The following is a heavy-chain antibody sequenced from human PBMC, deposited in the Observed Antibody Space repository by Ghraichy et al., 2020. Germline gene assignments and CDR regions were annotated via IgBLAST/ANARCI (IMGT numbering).Heavy chain of an antibody. CDR1: GFTFSDYW. Sequence: GVLNISCAASGFTFSDYWMAWVRQAPGKGLEWVANIKGDGSKKNLVDSVNGRFTISRDTAKNSVYLQMDSLRTEDTAVYYCARDVSTSIDGYYYDVFDIWGQGTMVTFSS. CDR3: ARDVSTSIDGYYYDVFDI. V-gene: IGHV3-7*03. D-gene: IGHD3-22*01. J-gene: IGHJ3*02. CDR2: IKGDGSKK.